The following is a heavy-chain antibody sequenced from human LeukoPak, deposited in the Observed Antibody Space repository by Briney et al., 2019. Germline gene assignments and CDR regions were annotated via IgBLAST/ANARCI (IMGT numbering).Heavy chain of an antibody. Sequence: GGSLRLSCEVSGFTFSNYWMNWVRQAPGKGLEWVANIKQDGSEQYYVDSVKGRFTVSRDNAKNSLHLQMNSLRVEDTAVYYCAGGSGWTTNYWGEGTLVTVSS. V-gene: IGHV3-7*04. D-gene: IGHD3-3*01. CDR1: GFTFSNYW. CDR3: AGGSGWTTNY. J-gene: IGHJ4*02. CDR2: IKQDGSEQ.